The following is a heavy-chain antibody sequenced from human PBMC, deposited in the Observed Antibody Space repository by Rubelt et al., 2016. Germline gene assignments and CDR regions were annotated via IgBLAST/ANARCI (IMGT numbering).Heavy chain of an antibody. J-gene: IGHJ4*02. Sequence: QVQLVQSGAEVKKPGASVKVSCKASGYTFTSYYMHWVRQAPGQGLEWMGIINPSGGSTSYAQKFQGRVTITADKSTSTAYMELSSLRSEDTAVYYCARETGMATIPQNFDYWGQGTLVTVSS. CDR1: GYTFTSYY. V-gene: IGHV1-46*01. CDR2: INPSGGST. CDR3: ARETGMATIPQNFDY. D-gene: IGHD5-24*01.